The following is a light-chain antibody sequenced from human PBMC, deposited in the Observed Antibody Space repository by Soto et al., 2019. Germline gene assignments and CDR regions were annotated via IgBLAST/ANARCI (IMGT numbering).Light chain of an antibody. CDR1: QSISTW. CDR3: QQYKSYST. J-gene: IGKJ1*01. CDR2: DAS. Sequence: DIQMTQSPSTLSASVGDRVTITCRASQSISTWLAWYQQKPGKAPKLLICDASSLESGVPSRFSGSVSGTEFTLTISSLQPDDFATYYCQQYKSYSTFGQGTKVDIK. V-gene: IGKV1-5*01.